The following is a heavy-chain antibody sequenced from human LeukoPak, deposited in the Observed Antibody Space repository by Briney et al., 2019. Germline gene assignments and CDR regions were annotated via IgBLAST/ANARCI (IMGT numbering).Heavy chain of an antibody. D-gene: IGHD2-15*01. CDR3: ARYVTCSGTSCYKYYYYYMDV. CDR2: INHSGST. J-gene: IGHJ6*03. V-gene: IGHV4-34*01. CDR1: SGSFSGYY. Sequence: SETLSLTCAVYSGSFSGYYWSWIRQPPGKGLEWIGEINHSGSTNYNPSLKSRVTISIDTSKNQFSLKLSSVTAADTAVYYCARYVTCSGTSCYKYYYYYMDVWGKGTTVTVSS.